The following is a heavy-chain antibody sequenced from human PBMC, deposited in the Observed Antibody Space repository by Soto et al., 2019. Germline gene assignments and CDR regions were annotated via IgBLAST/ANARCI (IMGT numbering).Heavy chain of an antibody. Sequence: SETLSLTCTVSGGSISSSSYYWGWLRQPPGKGLEWIGSIYYSGSTYYNPSLKSRVTISVDTSKNQFSLKLSSVTAADTAVYYCARHRPSKMATIAGYFDYWGQGTLVTVSS. CDR1: GGSISSSSYY. CDR2: IYYSGST. D-gene: IGHD5-12*01. V-gene: IGHV4-39*01. J-gene: IGHJ4*02. CDR3: ARHRPSKMATIAGYFDY.